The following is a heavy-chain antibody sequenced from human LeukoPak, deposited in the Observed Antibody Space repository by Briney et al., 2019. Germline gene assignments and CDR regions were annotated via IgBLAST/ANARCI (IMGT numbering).Heavy chain of an antibody. D-gene: IGHD6-13*01. J-gene: IGHJ4*02. CDR1: GFTFSSYS. CDR3: ARDTWTPIAAAASY. CDR2: ISSSSTYI. V-gene: IGHV3-21*01. Sequence: GSLRLSCAVSGFTFSSYSMNWVRQAPGEGLEWVSSISSSSTYIYYADSVKGRFTISRDDAKNSLYLQMNSLRAEYTAVYYCARDTWTPIAAAASYWGQGTLVTVSS.